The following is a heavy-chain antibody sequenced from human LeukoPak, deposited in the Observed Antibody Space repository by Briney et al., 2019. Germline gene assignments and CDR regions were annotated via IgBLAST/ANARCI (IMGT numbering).Heavy chain of an antibody. CDR3: TRRFDS. CDR2: ISYDGSNE. J-gene: IGHJ4*02. V-gene: IGHV3-30*03. Sequence: PGRSLRLSCAASGFTFSTYGMHWVRQAPGKGLVWVAVISYDGSNEYYADSVKGRFTISRDNSKNTLYLQMSSLRAEDTAVYYCTRRFDSWGQGVLVTVSS. CDR1: GFTFSTYG.